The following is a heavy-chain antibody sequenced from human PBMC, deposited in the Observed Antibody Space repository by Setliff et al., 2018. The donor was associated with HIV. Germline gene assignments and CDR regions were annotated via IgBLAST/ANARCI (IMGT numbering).Heavy chain of an antibody. CDR1: GYTFNSYT. Sequence: VASVKVSCKASGYTFNSYTISWLRQAPGQGLEWMGRISPYNGNTDYAQEMQGRLTMTTDTSTSTAYMDLESLTSDDTAVYYCARAPPPLRYFDWEPLDAFDIWGQGTMVTVSS. J-gene: IGHJ3*02. CDR3: ARAPPPLRYFDWEPLDAFDI. D-gene: IGHD3-9*01. V-gene: IGHV1-18*04. CDR2: ISPYNGNT.